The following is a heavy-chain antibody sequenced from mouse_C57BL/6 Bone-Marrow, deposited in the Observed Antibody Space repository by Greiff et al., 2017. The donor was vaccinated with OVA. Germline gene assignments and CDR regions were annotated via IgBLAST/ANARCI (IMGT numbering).Heavy chain of an antibody. CDR1: GFNIKNTY. CDR3: ALLIYYDYGYAMDY. CDR2: IDPANGNT. D-gene: IGHD2-4*01. V-gene: IGHV14-3*01. Sequence: EVQRVESVAELVRPGASVKLSCTASGFNIKNTYMHWVKQRPEQGLEWIGRIDPANGNTKYAPKFQGKATITADTSSNTAYLQLSSLTSEDTAIYYCALLIYYDYGYAMDYWGQGTSVTVSS. J-gene: IGHJ4*01.